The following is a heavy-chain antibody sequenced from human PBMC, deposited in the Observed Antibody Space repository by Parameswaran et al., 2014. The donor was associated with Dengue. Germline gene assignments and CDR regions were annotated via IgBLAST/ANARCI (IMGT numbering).Heavy chain of an antibody. J-gene: IGHJ5*02. CDR2: IYYSGST. Sequence: VRQAPGKGLEWIGSIYYSGSTYYNPSLKSRVTISVDTSKNQFSLKLSSVTAADTAVYYCATRIGVTVSNWFDPWGQGTLVTVSS. V-gene: IGHV4-39*07. D-gene: IGHD2-21*02. CDR3: ATRIGVTVSNWFDP.